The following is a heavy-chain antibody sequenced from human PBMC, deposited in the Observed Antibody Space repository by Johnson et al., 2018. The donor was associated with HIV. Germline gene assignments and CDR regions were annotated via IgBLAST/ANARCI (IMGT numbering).Heavy chain of an antibody. CDR3: AKDSPGEGDAFDI. Sequence: QVQLVESGGGLVQPGGSLRVSCAASGFTVSSNYMSWVRQAPGKGLEWVAVIWYDGSNKYYADSVKGRFTISRDNSKNTLYLQMNSLRAEDTAVYYCAKDSPGEGDAFDIWGQGTMVTVSS. J-gene: IGHJ3*02. V-gene: IGHV3-33*06. CDR1: GFTVSSNY. D-gene: IGHD3-10*01. CDR2: IWYDGSNK.